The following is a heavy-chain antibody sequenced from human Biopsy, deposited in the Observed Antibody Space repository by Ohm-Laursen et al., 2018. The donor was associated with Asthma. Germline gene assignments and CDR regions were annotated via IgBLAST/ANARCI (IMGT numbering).Heavy chain of an antibody. CDR1: GFTFSTYA. D-gene: IGHD5-24*01. J-gene: IGHJ4*02. CDR2: ISYDGSNK. V-gene: IGHV3-30-3*01. CDR3: ARDMNRDGWYFDY. Sequence: SSLRLSCAASGFTFSTYAMHWVRQAPGKGLEWVAVISYDGSNKYYADSVKGRFTIPRDNSKNTLYLQMNSLRGDDTAVYYCARDMNRDGWYFDYWGQGTLVTVSS.